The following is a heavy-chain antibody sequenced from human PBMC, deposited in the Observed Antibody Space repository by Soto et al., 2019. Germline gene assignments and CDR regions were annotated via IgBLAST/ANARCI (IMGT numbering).Heavy chain of an antibody. CDR1: GYTFNSQN. J-gene: IGHJ4*02. V-gene: IGHV1-46*02. CDR2: INPSIGTT. CDR3: ISTLGARFDY. Sequence: ASVTVSCKASGYTFNSQNMHWVRQAPGQGLEWMGVINPSIGTTTYAQKFQGRVTMTSDTSTSSVYMEVSSLRSEDTAVYYCISTLGARFDYWGQGTLVTVSS. D-gene: IGHD3-3*02.